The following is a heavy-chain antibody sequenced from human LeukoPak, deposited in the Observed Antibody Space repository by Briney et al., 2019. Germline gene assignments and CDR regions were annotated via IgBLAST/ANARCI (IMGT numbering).Heavy chain of an antibody. V-gene: IGHV4-61*02. D-gene: IGHD2-15*01. CDR2: SWTSRST. Sequence: PSQTLSLTCTVSGGSISSGSYHWSWIRQAAGEGLEGIGRSWTSRSTNYNPARKSRVTISVDTAKNQFSLKLSSVTAADTAVYYCARAGAHCSGGSCYSSVYDYWGQGTLVTVSS. CDR3: ARAGAHCSGGSCYSSVYDY. CDR1: GGSISSGSYH. J-gene: IGHJ4*02.